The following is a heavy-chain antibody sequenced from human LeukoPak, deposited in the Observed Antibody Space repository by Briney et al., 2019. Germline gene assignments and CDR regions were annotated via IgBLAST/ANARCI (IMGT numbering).Heavy chain of an antibody. Sequence: PSETLSLTCAVYGGSFSGYYWSWIRQPPGKGLEWIEEINHSGSTNYNPSLKSRVTISVDTSKNQFSLKPSSVTAADTAVYYCARGFRRYFDWLSHGYYYYGMDVWGQGTTVTVSS. V-gene: IGHV4-34*01. CDR2: INHSGST. J-gene: IGHJ6*02. CDR1: GGSFSGYY. CDR3: ARGFRRYFDWLSHGYYYYGMDV. D-gene: IGHD3-9*01.